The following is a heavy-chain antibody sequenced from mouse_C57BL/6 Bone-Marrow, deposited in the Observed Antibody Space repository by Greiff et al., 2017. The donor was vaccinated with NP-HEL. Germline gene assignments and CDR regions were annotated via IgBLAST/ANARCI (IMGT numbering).Heavy chain of an antibody. Sequence: VQLMESGPVLVKPGASVKLSCKASGFTFPDYYMNWVMQSHGKSLEWIGVINPYNGCTSYTQQFTGTATLTVDKSANTAYMELNSLTSEDSAVYYCARSGAMDYWGQGTSVTVSS. CDR3: ARSGAMDY. CDR1: GFTFPDYY. CDR2: INPYNGCT. V-gene: IGHV1-19*01. D-gene: IGHD3-1*01. J-gene: IGHJ4*01.